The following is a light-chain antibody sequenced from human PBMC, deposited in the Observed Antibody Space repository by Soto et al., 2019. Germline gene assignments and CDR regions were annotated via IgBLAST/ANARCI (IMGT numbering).Light chain of an antibody. CDR1: QSVSSSY. V-gene: IGKV3-20*01. Sequence: IVLTQSPGTLSLSPWEGATLSCRASQSVSSSYLAWYQQKPGQAPRLLIYGASSRATGIPDRFSGSGSGTDFTLTISRLEPEDFAVYYCQQYGSSPPITFGQGTRLEIK. CDR2: GAS. CDR3: QQYGSSPPIT. J-gene: IGKJ5*01.